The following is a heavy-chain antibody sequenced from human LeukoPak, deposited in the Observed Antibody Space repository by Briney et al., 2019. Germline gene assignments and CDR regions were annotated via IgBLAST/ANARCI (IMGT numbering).Heavy chain of an antibody. CDR2: ISSSGSTI. V-gene: IGHV3-48*04. CDR1: GFTFSSYS. CDR3: ARGYCSSTSCYAGRYYYYDMDV. D-gene: IGHD2-2*01. J-gene: IGHJ6*03. Sequence: GGSLRLSCAASGFTFSSYSMNWVRQAPGKGLEWVSYISSSGSTIYYADSVKGRFTISRDNAKNSLYLQMNSLRAEDTAVYYCARGYCSSTSCYAGRYYYYDMDVWGKGTTVTISS.